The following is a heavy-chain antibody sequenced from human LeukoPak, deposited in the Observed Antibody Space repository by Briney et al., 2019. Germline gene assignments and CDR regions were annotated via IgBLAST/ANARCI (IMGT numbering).Heavy chain of an antibody. CDR2: INPSGGST. V-gene: IGHV1-46*01. Sequence: ASVKVSCKASGYTFTSYYMHWVRQAPGQGLEWMGIINPSGGSTSYAQKFQGRVTMTRDMSTSTVYMELSSLRSEDTAVYYCARDKRHYGRYDYWGQGTLVTISS. CDR3: ARDKRHYGRYDY. CDR1: GYTFTSYY. J-gene: IGHJ4*02. D-gene: IGHD1-1*01.